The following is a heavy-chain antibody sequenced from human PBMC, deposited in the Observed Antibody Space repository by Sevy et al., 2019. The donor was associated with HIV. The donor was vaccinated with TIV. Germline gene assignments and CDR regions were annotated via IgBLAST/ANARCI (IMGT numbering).Heavy chain of an antibody. J-gene: IGHJ6*02. CDR1: GGSISSSSYY. D-gene: IGHD1-26*01. CDR2: IYYSGST. Sequence: SEILSLTCTVSGGSISSSSYYWGWIRQPPGKGLEWIGSIYYSGSTYYNPSLKSRVTISVDTSKNQFSLKLSSVTAADTAVYYCARGALYYYYGMDVWGQGTTVTVSS. V-gene: IGHV4-39*01. CDR3: ARGALYYYYGMDV.